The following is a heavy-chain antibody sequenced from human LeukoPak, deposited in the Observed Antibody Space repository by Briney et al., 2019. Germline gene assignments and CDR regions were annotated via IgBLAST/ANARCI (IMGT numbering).Heavy chain of an antibody. J-gene: IGHJ4*02. V-gene: IGHV1-2*02. CDR1: GSTFTDYY. CDR2: INPNSGGT. Sequence: ASVKVSCKASGSTFTDYYMHWVRQAPGQGLEWMGWINPNSGGTNFAQKFQGRVTMTRDTSISTAYMELSRLRSDDTAVYYCAKDDYYYYSSGSTPSGYWGQGTRVTVSS. D-gene: IGHD3-22*01. CDR3: AKDDYYYYSSGSTPSGY.